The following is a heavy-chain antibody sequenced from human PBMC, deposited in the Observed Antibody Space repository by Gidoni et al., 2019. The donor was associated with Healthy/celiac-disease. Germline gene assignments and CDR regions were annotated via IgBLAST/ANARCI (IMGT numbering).Heavy chain of an antibody. CDR2: IYTSGST. J-gene: IGHJ4*02. V-gene: IGHV4-61*02. CDR1: GGSLSSGSYY. Sequence: QVQLQESGPGLVKPSQTLSLTCTVSGGSLSSGSYYWSWIRPPAGKGLEWIGRIYTSGSTNYNPSLKSRVTISVDTSKNQFTLKLSSVTAADTAVYYCARYYGSGRFFDYWGQGTLVTVSS. CDR3: ARYYGSGRFFDY. D-gene: IGHD3-10*01.